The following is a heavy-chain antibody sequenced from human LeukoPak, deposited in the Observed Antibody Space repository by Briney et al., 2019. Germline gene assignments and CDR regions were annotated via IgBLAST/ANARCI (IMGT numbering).Heavy chain of an antibody. CDR2: ISSDGDRT. Sequence: GGSLRLSCAASGFTFTTYVMMWVRQAPGKGLEWVSTISSDGDRTYYADSVKGRFTISRDNSKSTLYLQMNSLGAEDTAVYYCANSYNSRSDCWGQGTMVTVSS. V-gene: IGHV3-23*01. CDR1: GFTFTTYV. J-gene: IGHJ4*02. D-gene: IGHD1-14*01. CDR3: ANSYNSRSDC.